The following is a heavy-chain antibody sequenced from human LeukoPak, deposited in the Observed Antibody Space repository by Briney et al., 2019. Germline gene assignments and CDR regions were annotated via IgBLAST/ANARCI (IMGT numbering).Heavy chain of an antibody. D-gene: IGHD4-17*01. CDR2: ISGSGGST. V-gene: IGHV3-23*01. J-gene: IGHJ5*02. CDR3: AKRSALSVYGDYPFDP. CDR1: GFTFSSYS. Sequence: PGGSLRLSCAASGFTFSSYSMNWVRQAPGKGLEWVSAISGSGGSTYYADSVKGRFTISRDNSKNTLYLQMNSLRAEDTAVYYCAKRSALSVYGDYPFDPWGQGTLVTVSS.